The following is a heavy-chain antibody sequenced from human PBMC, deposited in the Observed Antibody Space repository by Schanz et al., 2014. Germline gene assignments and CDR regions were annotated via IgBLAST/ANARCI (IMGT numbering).Heavy chain of an antibody. Sequence: QMQLVESGGGLVKPGGSLRLSCVASGFSFSDSFMSWIRQTPEKGLEWIAFMSHSGGVIYYAESVRGRFFISRDNAKNSLYLQMKRLRVDDTAVYYWAREQTMFGVTYTDAYDVWGRGTMVTVSS. CDR3: AREQTMFGVTYTDAYDV. V-gene: IGHV3-11*01. CDR2: MSHSGGVI. J-gene: IGHJ3*01. D-gene: IGHD3-3*01. CDR1: GFSFSDSF.